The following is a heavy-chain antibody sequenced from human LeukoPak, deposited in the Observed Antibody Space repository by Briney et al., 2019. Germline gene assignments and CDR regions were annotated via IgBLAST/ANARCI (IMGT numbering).Heavy chain of an antibody. CDR3: ARGSSSNSWYFDY. CDR2: TYYRSKWYN. V-gene: IGHV6-1*01. CDR1: GDSVSSNSAT. D-gene: IGHD6-13*01. J-gene: IGHJ4*02. Sequence: SQTLSLTCAISGDSVSSNSATWTWIRQSPSRGLEWLGRTYYRSKWYNDYAVSVKSRITINPDTSKNQFSLQLSSVIPEDTAVYYCARGSSSNSWYFDYWGQGTLVTVSS.